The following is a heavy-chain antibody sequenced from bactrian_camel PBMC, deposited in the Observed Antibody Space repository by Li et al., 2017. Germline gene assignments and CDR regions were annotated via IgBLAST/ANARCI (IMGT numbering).Heavy chain of an antibody. J-gene: IGHJ6*01. D-gene: IGHD6*01. CDR3: VRRIEYGGTSWHAFGY. Sequence: HVQLVESGGGSVQAGGSLSLSCAASGYTYSTYCMGWFRQAPRKEREEVAAIASDGTKNYADSVKGRFTISRENAKNTVTLKMNSLKSEDTALYYCVRRIEYGGTSWHAFGYWGQGTQVTVS. CDR2: IASDGTK. V-gene: IGHV3S53*01. CDR1: GYTYSTYC.